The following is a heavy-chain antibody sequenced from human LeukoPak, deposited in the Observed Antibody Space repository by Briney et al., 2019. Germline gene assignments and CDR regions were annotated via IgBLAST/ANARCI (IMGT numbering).Heavy chain of an antibody. V-gene: IGHV4-59*08. CDR1: GGSISGSY. CDR2: IYYSGAT. CDR3: ARLKGSSWYFYYFDY. D-gene: IGHD6-13*01. Sequence: PSETLSLTCSVSGGSISGSYWMWIRQSPGKGLEWLGYIYYSGATSYNPSFRGRVTFFVDTSKNQFSLKLSSVTAADTAVYYCARLKGSSWYFYYFDYWGQGTLVTVSS. J-gene: IGHJ4*02.